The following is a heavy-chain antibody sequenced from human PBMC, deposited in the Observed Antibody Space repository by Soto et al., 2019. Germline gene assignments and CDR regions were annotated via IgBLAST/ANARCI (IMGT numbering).Heavy chain of an antibody. D-gene: IGHD3-16*01. V-gene: IGHV1-69*06. J-gene: IGHJ3*02. CDR2: IIPIFGTA. Sequence: SVKVSCKASGGTFSSYAISWVRQAPGQGLEWMGGIIPIFGTANYAQKFQGRVTITADKSTSTAYMELSSMRSEDTAVYYCARDRIMIPFGAESDPHAFDIWGQGTMVPV. CDR3: ARDRIMIPFGAESDPHAFDI. CDR1: GGTFSSYA.